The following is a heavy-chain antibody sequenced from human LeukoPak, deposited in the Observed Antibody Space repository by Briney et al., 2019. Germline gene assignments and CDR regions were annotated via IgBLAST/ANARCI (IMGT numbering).Heavy chain of an antibody. Sequence: GGSRRLSCAASGFTFSSYSMNWVRQAPGKGLEWVSYISSSSSTIYYADSVKGRFTISRDDAKNTLYLQMNSLRAEDTAVYYCAKVFAGFGELPGYYYYGMDVWGQGTTVTVSS. CDR1: GFTFSSYS. D-gene: IGHD3-10*01. CDR3: AKVFAGFGELPGYYYYGMDV. CDR2: ISSSSSTI. J-gene: IGHJ6*02. V-gene: IGHV3-48*04.